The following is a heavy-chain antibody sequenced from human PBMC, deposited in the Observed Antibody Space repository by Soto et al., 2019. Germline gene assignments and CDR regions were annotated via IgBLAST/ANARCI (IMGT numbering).Heavy chain of an antibody. J-gene: IGHJ6*02. V-gene: IGHV3-23*01. CDR2: ISFSGGST. Sequence: EVQLLESGGGLVQSGGSLRLSCAASGFTFPSYAMNWVRQAPGKGLEWVSGISFSGGSTSYADSVKGRFTISRDNSKNTVYLQMNSLRAEDTAVYYCAKDVHQRPGGGMDVWGQGTTVTVSS. CDR3: AKDVHQRPGGGMDV. CDR1: GFTFPSYA. D-gene: IGHD1-26*01.